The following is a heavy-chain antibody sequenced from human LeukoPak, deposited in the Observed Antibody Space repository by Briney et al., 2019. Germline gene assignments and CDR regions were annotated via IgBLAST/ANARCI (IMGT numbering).Heavy chain of an antibody. D-gene: IGHD3-22*01. CDR1: GFTFSDHY. Sequence: AGGSVRLSRAASGFTFSDHYMSCTRQAPGKGLEWGSYLSSSGSTIYYADSVKGRFTISRDNAKNSLYLQMNSLRAEDTAVYYCARDSRSRGYYYMDVWGKGTTVTVSS. V-gene: IGHV3-11*01. J-gene: IGHJ6*03. CDR2: LSSSGSTI. CDR3: ARDSRSRGYYYMDV.